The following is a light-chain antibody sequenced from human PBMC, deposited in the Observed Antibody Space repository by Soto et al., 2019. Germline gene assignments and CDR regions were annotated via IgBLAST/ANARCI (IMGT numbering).Light chain of an antibody. CDR3: QQRGNRPPWT. J-gene: IGKJ1*01. Sequence: EIVSTQSPGTLSLSPGERATLSCRASQSVSSSYLAWYQQKPGQAPRLLIYDASNRATGIPARFSGSGSGTDFTLTISSLEPEDVAVYYCQQRGNRPPWTFGQGTKVDIK. CDR2: DAS. CDR1: QSVSSSY. V-gene: IGKV3D-20*02.